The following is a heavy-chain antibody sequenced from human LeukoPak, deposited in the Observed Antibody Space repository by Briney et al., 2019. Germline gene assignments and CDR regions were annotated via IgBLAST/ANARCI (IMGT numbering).Heavy chain of an antibody. CDR1: GFPFSDFA. V-gene: IGHV3-23*01. CDR3: AKFEGALLGNYYMDV. J-gene: IGHJ6*03. Sequence: GGPLSLSCAVSGFPFSDFAMSWVRQAPGKGLEWVSTISGRGDNTYFADSVKGRFTISRDNSKNTLFLQMVSLRAEDTAVYYCAKFEGALLGNYYMDVWGKGTTVTVSS. CDR2: ISGRGDNT.